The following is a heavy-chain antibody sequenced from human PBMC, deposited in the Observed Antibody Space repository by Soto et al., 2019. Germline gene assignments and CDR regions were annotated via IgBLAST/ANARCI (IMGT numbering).Heavy chain of an antibody. V-gene: IGHV4-31*03. CDR3: ARDEKDILAAFDI. D-gene: IGHD2-15*01. Sequence: SETLSLTCTVSGGSISSGGYYWSWIRQHPGKGLEWIGYIYYSGSTYYNPSLKSRVTISVDTSKNQFSLKLSSVTAADTAVYYCARDEKDILAAFDIWGQGTMVTVSS. CDR2: IYYSGST. CDR1: GGSISSGGYY. J-gene: IGHJ3*02.